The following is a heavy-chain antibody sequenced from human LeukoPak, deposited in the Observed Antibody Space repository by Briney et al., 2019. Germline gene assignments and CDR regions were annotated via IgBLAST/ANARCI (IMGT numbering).Heavy chain of an antibody. CDR2: ISYGGSNK. Sequence: GGSLRLSCAASGFTLSSYAIHWVRQAPAKGLEWVAVISYGGSNKYYADSVKGRFTISRDNSKNTLYLQMNSLRAEDTAVYYCARGTGYTYAFTGRERTKSRLDYWGQGTLVTVSS. D-gene: IGHD5-18*01. J-gene: IGHJ4*02. V-gene: IGHV3-30*04. CDR1: GFTLSSYA. CDR3: ARGTGYTYAFTGRERTKSRLDY.